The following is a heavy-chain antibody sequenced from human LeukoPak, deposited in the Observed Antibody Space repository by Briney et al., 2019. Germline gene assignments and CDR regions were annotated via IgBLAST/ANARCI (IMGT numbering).Heavy chain of an antibody. D-gene: IGHD3-10*01. J-gene: IGHJ4*02. Sequence: SETLSLTCTVSGDSFSSGGFYWSWIRQHPGKGLEWVGYINYSGSTSYNPSLKSRVTISVDTSKNQYSLKLSSVTAADTAVYYCAAANTRSYYYGTGSYYNQLEYWGQGNLVTVSS. CDR1: GDSFSSGGFY. CDR2: INYSGST. CDR3: AAANTRSYYYGTGSYYNQLEY. V-gene: IGHV4-31*03.